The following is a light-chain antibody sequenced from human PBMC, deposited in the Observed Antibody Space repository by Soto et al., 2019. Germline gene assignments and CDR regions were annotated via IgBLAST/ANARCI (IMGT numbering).Light chain of an antibody. CDR3: QQLNSYPPWIT. J-gene: IGKJ5*01. CDR2: AAS. V-gene: IGKV1-9*01. Sequence: QLTQSPSVLSASLGDRVTITCRSSQGISSYLAWHQQKPGKAPKLLXYAASTLQSGVPSRFSGSASWTEFTLTISSLQPEDFATYYCQQLNSYPPWITFGQGTRLEIK. CDR1: QGISSY.